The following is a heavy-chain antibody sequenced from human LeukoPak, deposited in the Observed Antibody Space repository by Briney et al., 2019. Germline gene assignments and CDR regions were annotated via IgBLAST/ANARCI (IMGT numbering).Heavy chain of an antibody. J-gene: IGHJ4*02. CDR1: GFTFSDYY. CDR3: AKVTQDYDFWSGYPTYYFDY. V-gene: IGHV3-11*01. D-gene: IGHD3-3*01. CDR2: ISSSGSTI. Sequence: GGSLRLSCAASGFTFSDYYMSWIRHAPGKGLEWVSYISSSGSTIYYADSVKGRFTISRDNAKNSLYLQMNSLRAEDTAVYYCAKVTQDYDFWSGYPTYYFDYWGQGTLVTVSS.